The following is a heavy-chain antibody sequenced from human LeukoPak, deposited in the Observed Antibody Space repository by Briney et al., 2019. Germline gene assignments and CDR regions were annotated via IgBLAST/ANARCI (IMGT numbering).Heavy chain of an antibody. CDR2: IYHSGST. D-gene: IGHD3-22*01. Sequence: SETLSLTCGVSGGSISSSYWWRWVRQPPGKGLEWIGEIYHSGSTNYNPSLKSRVTISVDKSKNQFSLNLSSVTAADTAVYYCAKDGFERGDDTDYMDVWGKGTTVTVSS. V-gene: IGHV4-4*02. CDR1: GGSISSSYW. CDR3: AKDGFERGDDTDYMDV. J-gene: IGHJ6*03.